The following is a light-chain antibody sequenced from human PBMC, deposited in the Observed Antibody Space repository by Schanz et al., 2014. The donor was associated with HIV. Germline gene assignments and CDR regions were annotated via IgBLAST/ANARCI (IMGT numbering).Light chain of an antibody. CDR1: SSNIASNT. Sequence: QSVLTQPPSASGTPGQRVTISCSGSSSNIASNTVSWYQHLPGTAPKVLIYTDNQRPSGVPDRFSGSRSDTSASLTITGLQADDEADYYCQSYDSSLRALYVFGTGTKLTVL. J-gene: IGLJ1*01. CDR3: QSYDSSLRALYV. CDR2: TDN. V-gene: IGLV1-44*01.